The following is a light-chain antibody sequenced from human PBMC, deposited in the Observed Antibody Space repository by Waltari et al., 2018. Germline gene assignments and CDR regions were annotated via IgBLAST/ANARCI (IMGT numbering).Light chain of an antibody. V-gene: IGLV4-69*01. CDR3: QNGSNGTWV. CDR2: VNSDGTR. J-gene: IGLJ3*02. Sequence: QLVLTHSPPASASLGASVKLTCPLSSGHSSNVIAWLRQQPQKGPRDLMTVNSDGTRNTGDEIPDRFSGSSASAERYPTISSLQSEEEADYYSQNGSNGTWVFGGGTKLTVL. CDR1: SGHSSNV.